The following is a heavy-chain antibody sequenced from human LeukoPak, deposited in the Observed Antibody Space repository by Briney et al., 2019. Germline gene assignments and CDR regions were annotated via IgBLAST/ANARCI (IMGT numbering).Heavy chain of an antibody. J-gene: IGHJ6*02. CDR2: TYYRSKWYN. Sequence: SQTLSLTCAISGDIVSSNSAAWNWIRQSPSRGLEWLGRTYYRSKWYNDYAVSVKSRITINPDTSKNQFSLQLNSVTAEDTAVYYCARDLYDLEQPAYYALDVWGQETTVTVSS. D-gene: IGHD1/OR15-1a*01. V-gene: IGHV6-1*01. CDR1: GDIVSSNSAA. CDR3: ARDLYDLEQPAYYALDV.